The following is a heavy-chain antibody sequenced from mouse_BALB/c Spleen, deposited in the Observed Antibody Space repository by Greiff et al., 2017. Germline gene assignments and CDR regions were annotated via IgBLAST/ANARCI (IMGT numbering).Heavy chain of an antibody. V-gene: IGHV5-12-1*01. CDR3: ARHEVYGSSYWYFDV. CDR1: GFAFSSYD. Sequence: EVKLMESGGGLVKPGGSLKLSCAASGFAFSSYDMSWVRQTPEKRLEWVAYISSGGGSTYYPDTVKGRFTISRDNAKNTLYLQMSSLKSEDTAMYYCARHEVYGSSYWYFDVWGAGTTVTVSS. J-gene: IGHJ1*01. D-gene: IGHD1-1*01. CDR2: ISSGGGST.